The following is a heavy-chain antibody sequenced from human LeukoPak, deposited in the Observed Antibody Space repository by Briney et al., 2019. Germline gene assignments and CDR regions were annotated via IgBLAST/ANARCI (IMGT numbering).Heavy chain of an antibody. Sequence: SETLSLTRAVYGGSFSGYYWSWIRQPPGKGLEWIGEINHSGSTNYNPSLKSRVTISVDTSKNQFSLKLSSVTAADTAVYYCARARNYVYYYYGMDVWGQGTTVTVSS. CDR2: INHSGST. CDR3: ARARNYVYYYYGMDV. V-gene: IGHV4-34*01. CDR1: GGSFSGYY. J-gene: IGHJ6*02. D-gene: IGHD1-7*01.